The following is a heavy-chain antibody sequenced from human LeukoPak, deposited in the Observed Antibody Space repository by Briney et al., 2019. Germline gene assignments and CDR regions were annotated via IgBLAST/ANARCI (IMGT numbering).Heavy chain of an antibody. V-gene: IGHV3-7*03. CDR2: IKQDGSEK. CDR1: GFTFSSYW. Sequence: GGSLRLSCAASGFTFSSYWMGWVRQAPGKGLEWVANIKQDGSEKYYVDSVKGRFTISRDNAKNSLYLQMNSLRAEDTAVYYCARDRDTYYFDYWGQGTLVTVSS. J-gene: IGHJ4*02. CDR3: ARDRDTYYFDY.